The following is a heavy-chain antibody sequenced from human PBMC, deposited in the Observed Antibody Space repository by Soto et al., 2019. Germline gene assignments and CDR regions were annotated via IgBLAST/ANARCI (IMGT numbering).Heavy chain of an antibody. CDR2: ISSSSSTI. D-gene: IGHD2-2*01. CDR1: GFTFSSYS. CDR3: ARVYCSSTRCYPYYYGMDV. Sequence: GGSLRLSCAASGFTFSSYSMNWVRQAPGKGLEWVSYISSSSSTIYYADSVKGRFTISRDNAKNSLYLQMNSLRDEDTAVYYCARVYCSSTRCYPYYYGMDVWGQGTTVTVSS. V-gene: IGHV3-48*02. J-gene: IGHJ6*02.